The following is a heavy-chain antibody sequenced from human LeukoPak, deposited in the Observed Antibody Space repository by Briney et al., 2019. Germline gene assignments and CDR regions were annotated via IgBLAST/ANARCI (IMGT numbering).Heavy chain of an antibody. V-gene: IGHV1-69*04. J-gene: IGHJ4*02. D-gene: IGHD1-26*01. CDR1: GGTFSSYA. CDR2: IIPIFGIA. CDR3: ARDPVGATRVYFDY. Sequence: SVKVSCKASGGTFSSYAISWVRQAPGQGLEWMGRIIPIFGIANYAQKFQGRVTITADKSTSTAYMELSSLRSEDTAVYYCARDPVGATRVYFDYWGQGTLVTVSS.